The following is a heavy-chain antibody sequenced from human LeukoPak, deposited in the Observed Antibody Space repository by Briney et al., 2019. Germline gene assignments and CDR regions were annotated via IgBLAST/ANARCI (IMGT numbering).Heavy chain of an antibody. D-gene: IGHD1-26*01. J-gene: IGHJ4*02. CDR2: IKQDGSEK. V-gene: IGHV3-7*01. CDR1: GFTFSSYW. CDR3: ARATSGSYANY. Sequence: GGSLRLSCAASGFTFSSYWMSWVSQAPGKGLERVANIKQDGSEKYYVDSVKGRFTISRDNAKNSLYLQMNSLRAEDTAVYYCARATSGSYANYWGQGTLVTLSS.